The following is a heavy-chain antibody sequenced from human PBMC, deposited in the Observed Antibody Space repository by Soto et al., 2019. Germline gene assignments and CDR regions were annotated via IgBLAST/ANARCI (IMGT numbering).Heavy chain of an antibody. CDR3: AKDGSTWSLDY. V-gene: IGHV3-30*18. CDR2: ISYDGSNE. D-gene: IGHD6-13*01. CDR1: GFTFSSYG. Sequence: QVQLVESGGGVLQPGRSLRLSCAASGFTFSSYGMHCVRQAPGKGLEWVALISYDGSNEYYADSVKGRLTSSRDNSKNSLYLQMSSLRAEDRAVYSCAKDGSTWSLDYWGQGTLVTVSS. J-gene: IGHJ4*02.